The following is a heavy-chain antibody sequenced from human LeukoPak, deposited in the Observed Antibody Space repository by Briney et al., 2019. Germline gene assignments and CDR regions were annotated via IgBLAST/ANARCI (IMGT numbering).Heavy chain of an antibody. J-gene: IGHJ4*02. D-gene: IGHD6-13*01. CDR2: INHSGGT. Sequence: SETLSLTCAVYGGSFSGYYWSWIRQPPGKGLEWIGEINHSGGTNYNPSLQSRVTISVDASKNQFSLKLSSVTAADTAVYYCARSRAAAGIEYYFDYWGQGTLVTVSS. V-gene: IGHV4-34*01. CDR3: ARSRAAAGIEYYFDY. CDR1: GGSFSGYY.